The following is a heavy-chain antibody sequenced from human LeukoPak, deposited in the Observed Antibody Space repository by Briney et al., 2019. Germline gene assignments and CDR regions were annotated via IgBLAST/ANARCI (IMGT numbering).Heavy chain of an antibody. V-gene: IGHV3-23*01. J-gene: IGHJ5*02. Sequence: GGSLRLSCAASGFTFSSYAMSWVRQAPGKGLEWVSAISGSGGSTYYADSVKGRFTISRDNSKNTLYPQMNSLRAEDTAVYYCAKFGVAGQAFDPWGQGTLVTVSS. CDR3: AKFGVAGQAFDP. D-gene: IGHD3-3*01. CDR2: ISGSGGST. CDR1: GFTFSSYA.